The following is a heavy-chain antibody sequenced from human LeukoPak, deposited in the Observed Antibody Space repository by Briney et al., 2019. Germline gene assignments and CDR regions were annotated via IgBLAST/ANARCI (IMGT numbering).Heavy chain of an antibody. CDR2: ITGSVTIT. J-gene: IGHJ4*02. CDR1: GFTISNYE. V-gene: IGHV3-48*03. Sequence: GGSLRLSCAASGFTISNYEMNWVRQAPGKGLEWVSYITGSVTITYYADSVKGRFTISRDNAKNLLYLQMNSLRAEDTAVYYCARRPYYYDGFGSWGQGTLVTVSS. D-gene: IGHD3-22*01. CDR3: ARRPYYYDGFGS.